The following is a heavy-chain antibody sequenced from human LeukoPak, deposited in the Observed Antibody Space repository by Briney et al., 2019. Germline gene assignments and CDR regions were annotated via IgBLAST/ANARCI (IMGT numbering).Heavy chain of an antibody. CDR2: INHSGST. CDR1: GGSFSGYH. V-gene: IGHV4-34*01. CDR3: AREGGAFDI. J-gene: IGHJ3*02. Sequence: SETLSLTCAVYGGSFSGYHWSWIRQPPGKGLEWIGEINHSGSTNYNPSLKSRVTISVDTSKNQFSLKLSSVTAADTAVYYCAREGGAFDIWGQGTMVTVSS. D-gene: IGHD3-16*01.